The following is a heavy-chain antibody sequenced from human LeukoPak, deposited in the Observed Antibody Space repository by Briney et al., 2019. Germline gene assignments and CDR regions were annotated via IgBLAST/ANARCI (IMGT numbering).Heavy chain of an antibody. CDR1: GGSISSYY. V-gene: IGHV4-59*01. J-gene: IGHJ4*02. Sequence: SETLSLTCTVSGGSISSYYWSWIRQPPGKGLEWIGYIYYSGSTNYNPSLKSRVTISVDTSKNQFSLKLSSVTAADTAVYYCARGGVVGGPFDYWGQGTLVTVPS. D-gene: IGHD1-26*01. CDR2: IYYSGST. CDR3: ARGGVVGGPFDY.